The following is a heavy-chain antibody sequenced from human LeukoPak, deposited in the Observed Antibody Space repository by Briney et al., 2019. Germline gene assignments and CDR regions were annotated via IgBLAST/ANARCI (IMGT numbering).Heavy chain of an antibody. CDR2: FDPEDGET. CDR3: ATAAWFGEPRLHYLDY. D-gene: IGHD3-10*01. Sequence: ASARVSCKVSGYILTELSMHWVRQAPGKGLEWMGGFDPEDGETIYAQKFQGRVTMTEDTSTDTAYMELSSLESDGTAVYYCATAAWFGEPRLHYLDYWGQGTLVTVSS. CDR1: GYILTELS. J-gene: IGHJ4*02. V-gene: IGHV1-24*01.